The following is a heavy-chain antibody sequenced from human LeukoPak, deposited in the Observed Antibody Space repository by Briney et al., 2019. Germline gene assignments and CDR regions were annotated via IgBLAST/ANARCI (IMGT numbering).Heavy chain of an antibody. V-gene: IGHV6-1*01. CDR1: GDSVSSNSAA. CDR3: ASEGYDSSTGINDAFDI. Sequence: SQTLSLTCAISGDSVSSNSAAWNWIRQSPSRGLEWLGRTYYRSKWYNDYAVSVKSRITINPDTSKNQFSLQLNSVTPEDTAVYYCASEGYDSSTGINDAFDIWGQGTMVTVSS. D-gene: IGHD3-22*01. CDR2: TYYRSKWYN. J-gene: IGHJ3*02.